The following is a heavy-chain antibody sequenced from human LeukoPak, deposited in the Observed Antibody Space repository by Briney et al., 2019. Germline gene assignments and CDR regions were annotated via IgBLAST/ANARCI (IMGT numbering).Heavy chain of an antibody. CDR2: ISGGIMINT. V-gene: IGHV3-23*01. D-gene: IGHD3-16*02. CDR1: GFTFSTYA. Sequence: GGSLRLSRAASGFTFSTYAMSWVRQAPGKGLEWVAAISGGIMINTSYPDSVKGRFTISRDNSKNTLYLQMNSLRDDDTAVYYCAKDPVVGAPHVFDIWGQGTMVTVSS. CDR3: AKDPVVGAPHVFDI. J-gene: IGHJ3*02.